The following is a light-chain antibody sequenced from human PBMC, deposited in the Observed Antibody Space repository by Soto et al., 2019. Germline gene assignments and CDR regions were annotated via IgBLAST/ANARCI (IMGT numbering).Light chain of an antibody. CDR2: GAS. Sequence: EIVLTQSPGTLSLSPGERATLSCRASQSVSSSYLGWYQQHPGQAPRLLIYGASSRATGIPDRFSGSGSGTDFTLTISRREPEDFAVYYCQQYGSSSALTFGGGTKVEIK. CDR3: QQYGSSSALT. V-gene: IGKV3-20*01. J-gene: IGKJ4*01. CDR1: QSVSSSY.